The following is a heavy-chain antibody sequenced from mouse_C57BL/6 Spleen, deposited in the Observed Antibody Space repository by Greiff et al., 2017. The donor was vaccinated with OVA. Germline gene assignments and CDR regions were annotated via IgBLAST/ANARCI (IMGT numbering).Heavy chain of an antibody. D-gene: IGHD2-4*01. CDR3: VRDLLYYDYDGLAY. CDR1: GFTFNTYA. J-gene: IGHJ3*01. Sequence: EVHLVESGGGLVQPKGSLKLSCAASGFTFNTYAMHWVRQAPGKGLEWVARIRSKSSNYATYYADSVKDRFTISRDDSQSMLYLQMNNLKTEDTAMYYCVRDLLYYDYDGLAYWGQGTLVTVSA. V-gene: IGHV10-3*01. CDR2: IRSKSSNYAT.